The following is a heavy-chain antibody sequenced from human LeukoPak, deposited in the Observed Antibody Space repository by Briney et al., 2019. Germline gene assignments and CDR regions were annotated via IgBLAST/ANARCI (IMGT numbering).Heavy chain of an antibody. J-gene: IGHJ6*03. CDR1: GGSISSYY. V-gene: IGHV4-59*01. Sequence: SETLSLTCTVSGGSISSYYWSWIRQPPGKGLEWIGYIYYSGSTNYNPSLNSRVTISVDTSKNQFSLKLSSVTAADTAVYYCARGREPYYYYYMDVWGKGTTVTVSS. CDR2: IYYSGST. CDR3: ARGREPYYYYYMDV.